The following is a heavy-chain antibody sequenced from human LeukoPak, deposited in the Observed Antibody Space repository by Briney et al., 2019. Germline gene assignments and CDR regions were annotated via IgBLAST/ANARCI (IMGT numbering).Heavy chain of an antibody. Sequence: GGTLRLSCVASGFTFSRHGMNWVRQAPGKGLEWVSGISPSGDIKYYVDSVKGRFTVSRDNSKNTLYLQMNSLRAEDTAVYYCARSLRVRGVPDYMDVWGKGTTVTISS. CDR2: ISPSGDIK. CDR3: ARSLRVRGVPDYMDV. D-gene: IGHD3-10*01. V-gene: IGHV3-23*01. CDR1: GFTFSRHG. J-gene: IGHJ6*03.